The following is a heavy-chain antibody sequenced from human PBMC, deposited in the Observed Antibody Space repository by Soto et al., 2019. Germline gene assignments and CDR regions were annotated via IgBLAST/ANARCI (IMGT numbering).Heavy chain of an antibody. CDR1: GFTFSSYG. J-gene: IGHJ6*02. Sequence: VQLVESGGGVVQPGRSLRLSCAASGFTFSSYGMHWVRQAPGKGLEWVANMKEDGTETYYVDSVKGRFTISRDNAKNSLYLQMNGLGAEDTAVDYCAIRGSGSRVDVWGQGTTVTVSS. D-gene: IGHD3-10*01. CDR2: MKEDGTET. CDR3: AIRGSGSRVDV. V-gene: IGHV3-7*03.